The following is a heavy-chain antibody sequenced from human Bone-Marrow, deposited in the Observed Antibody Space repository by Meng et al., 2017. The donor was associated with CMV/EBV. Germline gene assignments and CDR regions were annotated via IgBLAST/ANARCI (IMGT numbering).Heavy chain of an antibody. J-gene: IGHJ4*02. V-gene: IGHV4-30-4*08. D-gene: IGHD5-24*01. CDR1: GGSISSGDYY. Sequence: SETLSLTCTVSGGSISSGDYYWSWIRQPPGKGLEWIGYIYYSGSTYYNPSLKSRVTISVDTSKNQFSLKLSSVTAADTAVYYCARGRTRWLPYYFDYWGQGTLVTVSS. CDR2: IYYSGST. CDR3: ARGRTRWLPYYFDY.